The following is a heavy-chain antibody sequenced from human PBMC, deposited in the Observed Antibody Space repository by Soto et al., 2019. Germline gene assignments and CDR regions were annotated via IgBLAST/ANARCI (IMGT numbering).Heavy chain of an antibody. D-gene: IGHD3-22*01. CDR1: GFTFTSVSSGDY. CDR2: IDPSSESA. V-gene: IGHV1-46*03. J-gene: IGHJ3*02. CDR3: TREDSLSPGTFEI. Sequence: QVQLVQSGAEVKRPGASVKLSCIASGFTFTSVSSGDYIHWVRQAPGQGLEWMGLIDPSSESAAYEQKFQDRVTMTRDTSTSTVFMELSSLRSADTAVYYCTREDSLSPGTFEIWGQGTVVVVSS.